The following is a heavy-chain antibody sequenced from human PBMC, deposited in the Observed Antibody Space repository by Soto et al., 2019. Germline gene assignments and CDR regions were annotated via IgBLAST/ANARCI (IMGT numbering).Heavy chain of an antibody. V-gene: IGHV1-18*01. J-gene: IGHJ5*02. D-gene: IGHD3-10*01. CDR3: ARGVGSGSYYNQYNWFDP. CDR2: ISAYNGNT. Sequence: ASVKVSCKASGYTFTKSGISWVRQAPGQRLEWMGWISAYNGNTKYAQKLQGRVTMTTDTSTSTAYMELRSLRSDDTAVYYCARGVGSGSYYNQYNWFDPWGQGTLVTVSS. CDR1: GYTFTKSG.